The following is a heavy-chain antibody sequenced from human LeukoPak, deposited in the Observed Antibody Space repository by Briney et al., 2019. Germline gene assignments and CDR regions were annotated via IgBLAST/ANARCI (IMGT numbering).Heavy chain of an antibody. CDR2: ISSSGDDT. Sequence: GGSLRLSCAASAFTFNNYAMSWVRQAPGKGLEWVSSISSSGDDTYYADSVRGRFDISRDNAKNSLYLQMNSLRAEDTAVYYCARDRRTGYSGYDLSGTFDIWGQGTMVTVSS. CDR3: ARDRRTGYSGYDLSGTFDI. J-gene: IGHJ3*02. V-gene: IGHV3-23*01. D-gene: IGHD5-12*01. CDR1: AFTFNNYA.